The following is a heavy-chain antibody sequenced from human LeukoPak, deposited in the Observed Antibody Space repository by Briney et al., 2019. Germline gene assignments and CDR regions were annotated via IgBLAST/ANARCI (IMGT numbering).Heavy chain of an antibody. V-gene: IGHV4-59*08. CDR2: IYYSGST. Sequence: KPSETLSLTCTVSGGSISGYYWSWIRQPPGKGLEWTGFIYYSGSTNYNPSLKSQITISVDTSKNQFSLKLSSVTAADTAVYYCARSHYGDYYYFDYWGQGTLVTVSS. J-gene: IGHJ4*02. D-gene: IGHD4-17*01. CDR3: ARSHYGDYYYFDY. CDR1: GGSISGYY.